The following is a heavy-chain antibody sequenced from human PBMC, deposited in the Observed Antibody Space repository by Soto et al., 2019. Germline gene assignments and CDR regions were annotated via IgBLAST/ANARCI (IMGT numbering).Heavy chain of an antibody. CDR1: GFSLTTTGVG. CDR2: IYWDDDK. Sequence: QITLKESGPTLVKPTQTLTLTCTFSGFSLTTTGVGVGWIRQPPGKALEWLALIYWDDDKRYSPSLKSRLTITKDTSKNPVVLTMTDMDPVDTATYYCAHRRVPGPLLCGFDPWGQGTLVTVSS. D-gene: IGHD2-21*01. CDR3: AHRRVPGPLLCGFDP. J-gene: IGHJ5*02. V-gene: IGHV2-5*02.